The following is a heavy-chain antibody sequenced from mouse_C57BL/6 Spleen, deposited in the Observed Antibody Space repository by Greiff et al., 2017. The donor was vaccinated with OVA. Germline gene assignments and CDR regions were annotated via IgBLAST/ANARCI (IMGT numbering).Heavy chain of an antibody. CDR1: GFNIKDYY. Sequence: VQLQQSGAELVKPGDSVKLSCTASGFNIKDYYMHWVKQRTEQGLEWIGRIDPEDGETKYAPKFQGKATITADTSSNTAYLQPSSLTSEDTAVYYCARHYGNYEYYFDYWGQGTTLTVSS. CDR2: IDPEDGET. D-gene: IGHD2-1*01. J-gene: IGHJ2*01. V-gene: IGHV14-2*01. CDR3: ARHYGNYEYYFDY.